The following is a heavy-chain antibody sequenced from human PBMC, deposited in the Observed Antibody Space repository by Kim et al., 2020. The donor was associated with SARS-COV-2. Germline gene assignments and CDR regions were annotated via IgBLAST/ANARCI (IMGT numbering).Heavy chain of an antibody. Sequence: ASVKVSCKASGYTFTSYYMHWVRQAPGQGLEWMGIINPSGGRTSYAQKFQGRVTMTRDTSTSTVYMEMSSLRSEDTAVYYCARFPYGDQYYFDYWGQGTLVTVSS. CDR1: GYTFTSYY. J-gene: IGHJ4*02. CDR3: ARFPYGDQYYFDY. CDR2: INPSGGRT. V-gene: IGHV1-46*01. D-gene: IGHD4-17*01.